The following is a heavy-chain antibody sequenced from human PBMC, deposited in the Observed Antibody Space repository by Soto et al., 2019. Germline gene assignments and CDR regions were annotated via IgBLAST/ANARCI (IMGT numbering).Heavy chain of an antibody. D-gene: IGHD3-22*01. V-gene: IGHV3-23*01. CDR2: IRGNNGDT. J-gene: IGHJ4*02. Sequence: EVQLLESGGGLVQPGGSLRLSCAASGFTFSFCAMSWVRQAPGKGLEWVSSIRGNNGDTYYADSVKGRFTISRDNSKNTLYLQMNSLRVEDTAVYYCAKGHSDSYYAFDYWGQGALVTVSS. CDR1: GFTFSFCA. CDR3: AKGHSDSYYAFDY.